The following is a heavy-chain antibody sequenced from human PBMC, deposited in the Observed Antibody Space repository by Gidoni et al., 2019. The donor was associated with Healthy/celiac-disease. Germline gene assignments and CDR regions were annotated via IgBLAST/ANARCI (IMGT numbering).Heavy chain of an antibody. V-gene: IGHV4-34*01. Sequence: QVQLQQWGAGLLKPSETLSLTCAVYGGSFSGYYWSWIRQPPGKGLEWIGEINHSGSTNYNPSLKSRVTISVDTSKNQFSLKLSSVTAADTAVYYCARGITIFSYGMDVWGQGTTVTVSS. J-gene: IGHJ6*02. CDR2: INHSGST. CDR1: GGSFSGYY. D-gene: IGHD3-3*01. CDR3: ARGITIFSYGMDV.